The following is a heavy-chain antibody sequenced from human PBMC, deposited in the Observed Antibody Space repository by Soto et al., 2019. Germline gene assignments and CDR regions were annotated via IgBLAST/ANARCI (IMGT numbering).Heavy chain of an antibody. D-gene: IGHD3-3*01. J-gene: IGHJ5*02. V-gene: IGHV1-24*01. Sequence: ASVKVSCKVSGYTLTELPMHWVRQAPGKGLEWMGGFDPEDGETIYAQKFQGRVTMTEDTSTDTAYMELSSLRSEDTAVYYCATLSNDFWSGPNNWFDPWGQGTLFTVS. CDR3: ATLSNDFWSGPNNWFDP. CDR2: FDPEDGET. CDR1: GYTLTELP.